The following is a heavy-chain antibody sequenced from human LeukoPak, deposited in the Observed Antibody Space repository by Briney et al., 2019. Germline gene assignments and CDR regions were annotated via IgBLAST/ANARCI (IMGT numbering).Heavy chain of an antibody. CDR3: AKDLSPDPLWPKPDY. CDR2: ISYDGSNR. J-gene: IGHJ4*02. Sequence: PGRSLRLSCAASGFTFSRYGMHWVRQAPDKGLEWVAVISYDGSNRYYADSVKGRFTISRDNSKNTLYLQMNSLRAEDTAVYFCAKDLSPDPLWPKPDYWGQGPLVTVPS. CDR1: GFTFSRYG. V-gene: IGHV3-30*18. D-gene: IGHD3-10*01.